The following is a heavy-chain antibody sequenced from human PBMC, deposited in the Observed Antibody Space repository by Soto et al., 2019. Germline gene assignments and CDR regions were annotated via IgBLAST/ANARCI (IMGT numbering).Heavy chain of an antibody. V-gene: IGHV3-21*01. CDR2: ISSSSSYI. CDR3: ARDRHIVVVPAVNWFDP. CDR1: GFTFSSYS. D-gene: IGHD2-2*01. J-gene: IGHJ5*02. Sequence: EVQLVESGGGLVKPGGSLRLSCAASGFTFSSYSMNWVRQAPGKGLEWVSSISSSSSYIYYADSVKGRFTISRDNAKKSLYLQMNSLSAEDTAVYYCARDRHIVVVPAVNWFDPWGQGSLVTVSS.